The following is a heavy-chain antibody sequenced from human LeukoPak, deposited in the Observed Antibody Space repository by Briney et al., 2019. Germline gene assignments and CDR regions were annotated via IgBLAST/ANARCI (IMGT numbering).Heavy chain of an antibody. CDR3: ASRGLWFGDHPLPNWFDP. D-gene: IGHD3-10*01. J-gene: IGHJ5*02. CDR1: GGSISSYY. Sequence: SETLSLTCTVSGGSISSYYWSWIRQPPGKGLEWIGSIYYSGSTYYNPSLKSRVTISVDTSKNQFSLKLSSVTAADTAVYYCASRGLWFGDHPLPNWFDPWGQGTLVTVSS. CDR2: IYYSGST. V-gene: IGHV4-59*05.